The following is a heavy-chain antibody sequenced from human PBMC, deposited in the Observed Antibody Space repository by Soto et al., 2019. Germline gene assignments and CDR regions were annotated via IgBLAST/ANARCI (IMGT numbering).Heavy chain of an antibody. CDR2: VIPILDMA. D-gene: IGHD2-21*01. CDR3: AITYCRDNSCPRDFDF. V-gene: IGHV1-69*02. J-gene: IGHJ4*02. Sequence: QVQVVQSGADVKKPESSVKVSCKPSGGTFNTYTVNWVRLAPGHGLEWMGRVIPILDMANYAQKFQDRVTITADRSTFTAYMELNSLTSDDTAVYYCAITYCRDNSCPRDFDFWGPGTRVTVSS. CDR1: GGTFNTYT.